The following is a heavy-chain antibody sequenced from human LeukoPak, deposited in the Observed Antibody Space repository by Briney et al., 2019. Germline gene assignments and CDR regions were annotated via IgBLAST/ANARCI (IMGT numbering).Heavy chain of an antibody. V-gene: IGHV1-3*01. CDR3: ARDKLSNYYYYGMDV. J-gene: IGHJ6*02. Sequence: GASVKVSCKASGYTFTSYAMHWVRQAPGQRLEWMGWINAGNGNTKYSQKFQGRVTITRDTSASTAYMELSSLRSEDTAVYYCARDKLSNYYYYGMDVWGQGTTVTVSS. CDR1: GYTFTSYA. CDR2: INAGNGNT. D-gene: IGHD1-1*01.